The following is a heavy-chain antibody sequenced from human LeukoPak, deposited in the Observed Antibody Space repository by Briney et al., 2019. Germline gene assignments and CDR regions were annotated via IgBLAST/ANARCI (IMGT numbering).Heavy chain of an antibody. CDR2: INPSGGST. CDR3: ARERDTADYYYGMDV. CDR1: GYTFTSYY. D-gene: IGHD5-18*01. J-gene: IGHJ6*02. V-gene: IGHV1-46*01. Sequence: ASVKVSCKASGYTFTSYYMHWVRQAPGQGLEWMGIINPSGGSTSYAQKFQGRVTMTRDTSTSTVYMELSSLRSEDTAVYYCARERDTADYYYGMDVWGQGTTVTVSS.